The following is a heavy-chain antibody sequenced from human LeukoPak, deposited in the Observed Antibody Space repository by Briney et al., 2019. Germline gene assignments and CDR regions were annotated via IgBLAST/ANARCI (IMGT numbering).Heavy chain of an antibody. J-gene: IGHJ3*02. D-gene: IGHD1-26*01. CDR1: GYSFTSYW. Sequence: GESLQISCKGSGYSFTSYWIGWVRQMPGKGLEWMGIIYPGDSDTRYSPSFQGQVTISADKSISTAYLQWSSLKASDTAMYYCASSSGGSYFNDAFDIWGQGTMVTVSS. CDR2: IYPGDSDT. V-gene: IGHV5-51*01. CDR3: ASSSGGSYFNDAFDI.